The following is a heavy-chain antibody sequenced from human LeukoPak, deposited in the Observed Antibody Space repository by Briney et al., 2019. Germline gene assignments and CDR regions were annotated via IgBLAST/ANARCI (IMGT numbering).Heavy chain of an antibody. CDR2: IYYGGST. Sequence: SETLSLTCTVSGGSISSSSYYWGWIRQSPGKGLEWIGSIYYGGSTNYNPSLKSRVTISVDTSNNQFSLKLSSVPAADTDVYYCAIVTVVTPVRAFDIWGQGTMVTVSS. CDR1: GGSISSSSYY. D-gene: IGHD4-23*01. CDR3: AIVTVVTPVRAFDI. V-gene: IGHV4-39*07. J-gene: IGHJ3*02.